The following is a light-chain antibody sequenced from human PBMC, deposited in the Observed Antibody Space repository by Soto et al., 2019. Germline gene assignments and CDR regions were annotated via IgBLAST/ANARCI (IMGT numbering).Light chain of an antibody. CDR2: GAS. Sequence: EILLTQSPGTLSLSPGERSTLXXRASQSVSSSYLAWYQQKPGQAPRVXIYGASSRATGIPDRFSGSGSGTDFTLTISRLEPEDFAVYYCQQYGSSPITFGQGTRLEIK. J-gene: IGKJ5*01. CDR1: QSVSSSY. CDR3: QQYGSSPIT. V-gene: IGKV3-20*01.